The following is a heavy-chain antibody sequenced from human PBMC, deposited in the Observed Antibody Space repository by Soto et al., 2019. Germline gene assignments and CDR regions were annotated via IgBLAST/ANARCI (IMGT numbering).Heavy chain of an antibody. CDR1: GYIFTDYH. V-gene: IGHV1-2*02. CDR3: AREFPYYVSSDSYLDY. D-gene: IGHD3-16*01. CDR2: INTDNGGA. J-gene: IGHJ4*02. Sequence: GASVKVSCKASGYIFTDYHIHWVRQAPGQGLEFMGWINTDNGGAGSAQQFQGRVTVTRDTSITTVYLELSNLRSDDTAVYYCAREFPYYVSSDSYLDYWGQGALVTVSS.